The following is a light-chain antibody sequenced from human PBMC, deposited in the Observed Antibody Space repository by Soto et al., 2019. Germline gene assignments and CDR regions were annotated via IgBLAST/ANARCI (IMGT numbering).Light chain of an antibody. CDR1: QAVNTR. CDR2: AAF. V-gene: IGKV3-20*01. CDR3: HYHDSSPEFA. J-gene: IGKJ3*01. Sequence: EIVLTQSPATLSSFPGDRVTLSCRASQAVNTRLAWYQHKPGQAPRLLIYAAFSRATGVPDRFSASGSGTEFTLTITRLEPEDFAVYYCHYHDSSPEFAFGPGTKVDIK.